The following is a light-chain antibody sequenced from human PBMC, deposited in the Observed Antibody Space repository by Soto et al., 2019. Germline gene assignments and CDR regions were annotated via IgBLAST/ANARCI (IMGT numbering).Light chain of an antibody. Sequence: EIVMTQSPATLSVSPGERATLSCRASQSVSSNLTWYQQKPGQAPRLLISGASTRANGIPARFSGSGSGTEFTLTISSLQSEDFAVYYCQQYNNWPWTFGQGTKVEIK. CDR1: QSVSSN. CDR2: GAS. V-gene: IGKV3-15*01. CDR3: QQYNNWPWT. J-gene: IGKJ1*01.